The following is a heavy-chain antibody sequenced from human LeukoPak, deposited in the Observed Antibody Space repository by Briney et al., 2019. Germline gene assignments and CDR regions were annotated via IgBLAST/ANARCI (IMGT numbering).Heavy chain of an antibody. CDR1: RFTFSSYA. V-gene: IGHV3-23*01. D-gene: IGHD3-22*01. CDR3: ANDNYYDSSGSVY. CDR2: ISGSGGST. Sequence: GGSLRLSCAASRFTFSSYAMSWVRQAPGKGLEWVSAISGSGGSTYYADSVKGRFTISRDNSKNTLYLQMNSLRAEDTAVYYCANDNYYDSSGSVYWGQGTLVTVSS. J-gene: IGHJ4*02.